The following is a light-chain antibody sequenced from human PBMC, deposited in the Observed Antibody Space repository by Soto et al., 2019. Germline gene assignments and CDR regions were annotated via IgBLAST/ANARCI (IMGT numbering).Light chain of an antibody. CDR2: WAS. V-gene: IGKV4-1*01. CDR3: QQYFSTPFT. J-gene: IGKJ4*01. CDR1: QSILYSAKNNNY. Sequence: DIVMTQSPDSLAVSLGERATINCKSSQSILYSAKNNNYLAWYQQKPGQPPKLLIYWASTRDSGVPDRFSGSVSGTYFTLTISSLHAEDVAIYYCQQYFSTPFTFGGGTKVEIK.